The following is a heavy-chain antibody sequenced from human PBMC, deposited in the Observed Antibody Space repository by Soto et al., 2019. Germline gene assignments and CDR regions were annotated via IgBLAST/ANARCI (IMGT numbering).Heavy chain of an antibody. Sequence: SVKVSCNASGGTFSSYTISWVRQAPGQGLEWMGRIIPIFGTANYAQKFQGRVTITADESTSTAYMELSSLRSEDTAVYYCARELQRGRIAARPINYYYGMDVWGQGTTVTVSS. D-gene: IGHD6-6*01. J-gene: IGHJ6*02. V-gene: IGHV1-69*13. CDR3: ARELQRGRIAARPINYYYGMDV. CDR2: IIPIFGTA. CDR1: GGTFSSYT.